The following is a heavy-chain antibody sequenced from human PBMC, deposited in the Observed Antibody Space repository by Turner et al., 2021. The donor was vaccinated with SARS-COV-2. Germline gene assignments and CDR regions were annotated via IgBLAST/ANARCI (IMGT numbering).Heavy chain of an antibody. J-gene: IGHJ2*01. V-gene: IGHV4-39*01. Sequence: QLQLQESGPGLVKPSETLSLTCTVSGGSISSSSYYWGWIRQPPGKGLEWIGSMYYSGSTYYNPSLKIRVTISVDTSKNQFSLKLSSVTAADTAVYYCARRSSRLGNWYFDLWGRGTLVTVSS. D-gene: IGHD2-15*01. CDR2: MYYSGST. CDR3: ARRSSRLGNWYFDL. CDR1: GGSISSSSYY.